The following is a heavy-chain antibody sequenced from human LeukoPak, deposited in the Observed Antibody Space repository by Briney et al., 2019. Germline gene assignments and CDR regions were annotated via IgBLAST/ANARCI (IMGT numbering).Heavy chain of an antibody. CDR2: ITSSSRYI. V-gene: IGHV3-21*01. Sequence: GGSLRLSCAASGFTFSSFEMNWVRQAPGKGLEWVSSITSSSRYIYYTDSVKDTDSVKGRFTISRDNAKNSLYLQMSSLRAEDTAVYYCARDRGSYTLDYWGQGTLVTVSS. CDR3: ARDRGSYTLDY. CDR1: GFTFSSFE. D-gene: IGHD1-26*01. J-gene: IGHJ4*02.